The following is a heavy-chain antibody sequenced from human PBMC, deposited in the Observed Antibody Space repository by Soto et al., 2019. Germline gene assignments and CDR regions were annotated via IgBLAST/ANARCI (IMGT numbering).Heavy chain of an antibody. J-gene: IGHJ4*02. Sequence: QLQLQESGPGLVKPSETLSLTCTVSGGSISSSSYYWGWIRQPPGKGREWIGRIYYSGSTYYNPSLKSRVTISVDTSKNKFSLKLSSVTAADTAVYYCARDLYYDILTGYLDYWGQGTLVTVSS. CDR1: GGSISSSSYY. CDR2: IYYSGST. CDR3: ARDLYYDILTGYLDY. D-gene: IGHD3-9*01. V-gene: IGHV4-39*02.